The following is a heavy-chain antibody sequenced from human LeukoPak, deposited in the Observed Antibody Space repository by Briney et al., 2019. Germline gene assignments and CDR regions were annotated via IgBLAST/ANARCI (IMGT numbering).Heavy chain of an antibody. J-gene: IGHJ4*02. CDR3: ARCDMVRGLDY. CDR1: GGSISSYY. Sequence: SETLSLTCTVSGGSISSYYWSWIRQPPGKGLEWIGYIYYSGSTNYNPSLKSRVTISVDTSKNQFSLKLSSVTAADTAVYYCARCDMVRGLDYWGQGTLVTVSS. D-gene: IGHD3-10*01. CDR2: IYYSGST. V-gene: IGHV4-59*01.